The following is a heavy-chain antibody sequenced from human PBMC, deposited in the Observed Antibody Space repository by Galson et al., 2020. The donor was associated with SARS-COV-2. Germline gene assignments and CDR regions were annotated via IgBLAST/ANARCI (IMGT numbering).Heavy chain of an antibody. D-gene: IGHD1-1*01. J-gene: IGHJ4*02. V-gene: IGHV3-74*03. CDR2: INSDESRI. CDR3: ARVHPLGGGGSYFDA. CDR1: GFNFSSYW. Sequence: GESLKIPCVASGFNFSSYWMHWVRQSPGRGLVWVSRINSDESRIQYDDSVKGRFPISRDNAKSTLYLQMNSLRAEDTAVYYCARVHPLGGGGSYFDAWGQGILVTVSS.